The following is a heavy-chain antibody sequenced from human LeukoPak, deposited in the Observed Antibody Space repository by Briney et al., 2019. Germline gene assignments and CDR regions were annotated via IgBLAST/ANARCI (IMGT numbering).Heavy chain of an antibody. V-gene: IGHV3-48*01. CDR3: ARGPRL. Sequence: GGSLRLSCAASGFTFSTYSMNWVRQAPGKGLEWVSYISSSSSTIYYADSVKGRFTISRDNAKNSLYLQMNSLRAEDTAVYYCARGPRLWGRGTLVTVSS. CDR2: ISSSSSTI. CDR1: GFTFSTYS. J-gene: IGHJ2*01.